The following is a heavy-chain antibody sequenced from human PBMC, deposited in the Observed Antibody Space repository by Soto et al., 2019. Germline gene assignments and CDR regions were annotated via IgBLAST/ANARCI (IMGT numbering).Heavy chain of an antibody. CDR3: ARGSGIVALAGELEDVKYDS. CDR1: GQSFSGHS. CDR2: INESGST. V-gene: IGHV4-34*01. Sequence: QVQLQQWGAGLVKPSETLSLSCAVYGQSFSGHSWAWIRQPPGKGLEWIGEINESGSTYYNPSLRGRVTIPRAAYKNQVSLKLSSVSAADTAAYVCARGSGIVALAGELEDVKYDSWGQGTLVNVSS. J-gene: IGHJ4*02. D-gene: IGHD1-1*01.